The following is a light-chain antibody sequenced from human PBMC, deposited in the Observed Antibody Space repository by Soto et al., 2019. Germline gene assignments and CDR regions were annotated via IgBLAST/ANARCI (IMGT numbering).Light chain of an antibody. V-gene: IGKV3-11*01. CDR1: QSVSSY. CDR3: QQRSNWPLT. CDR2: DAS. J-gene: IGKJ3*01. Sequence: DIVLTQSPATLSLSPGERATLSCRASQSVSSYLVWFQQKPGQAPRLLIYDASTRATGIPARFSGSGSGTDFTLTISSLEPEDFPVYYCQQRSNWPLTFGPGTKVDIK.